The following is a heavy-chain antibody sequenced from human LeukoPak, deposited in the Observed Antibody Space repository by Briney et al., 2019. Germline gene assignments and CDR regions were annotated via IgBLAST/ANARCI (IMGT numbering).Heavy chain of an antibody. CDR3: ARVPPHYYDSSGYGGYYYYGMDV. D-gene: IGHD3-22*01. V-gene: IGHV3-21*01. J-gene: IGHJ6*02. CDR2: ISSSSSYI. CDR1: GFTFSSYS. Sequence: GGSLRLSCAASGFTFSSYSMNWVRQAPGKGLEWVSSISSSSSYIYYADSVKGRFTISRDNAKSSLYLQMNSLRAEDTAVYYCARVPPHYYDSSGYGGYYYYGMDVWGQGTTVTVSS.